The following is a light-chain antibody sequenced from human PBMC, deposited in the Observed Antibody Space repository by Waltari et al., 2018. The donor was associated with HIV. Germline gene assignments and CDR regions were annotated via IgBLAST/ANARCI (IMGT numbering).Light chain of an antibody. CDR3: QQYYDYPWT. CDR1: QPVSDF. V-gene: IGKV1-8*01. Sequence: ISMSQSPSSLPASTGNRVNITCRASQPVSDFVAWFRQRPGETPQFLIFGASTLHPGVPSRFSGSSSGTDFTLSVSCLQSEDFATFFCQQYYDYPWTFGPGT. CDR2: GAS. J-gene: IGKJ1*01.